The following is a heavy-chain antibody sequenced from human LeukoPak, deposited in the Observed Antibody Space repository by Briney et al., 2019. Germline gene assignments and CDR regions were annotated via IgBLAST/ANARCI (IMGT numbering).Heavy chain of an antibody. V-gene: IGHV3-30*18. CDR3: AKIPGATIAFDI. J-gene: IGHJ3*02. Sequence: PGGSLRLSCAASGFTFSSYGMHWVRQAPGKGLEWVAVISYDGSNKYYADSVKGRFTISRDNSKNTLYLQMNSLRAEDTAVYYCAKIPGATIAFDIWGQGTMVTVSS. D-gene: IGHD1-26*01. CDR1: GFTFSSYG. CDR2: ISYDGSNK.